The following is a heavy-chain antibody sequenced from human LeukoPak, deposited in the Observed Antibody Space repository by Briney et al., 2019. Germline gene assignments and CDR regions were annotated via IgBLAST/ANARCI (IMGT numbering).Heavy chain of an antibody. J-gene: IGHJ5*02. D-gene: IGHD5-18*01. Sequence: SETLSLTCTVSGASVSSNFWSWIRQPPGKGLEWSDYISYTGSTHYNPSLQSRVTISVDTSKSEYSLKLTSVTAADTAVYYCARRVLITAGLSMDSYFDPWGQGTLVTVSS. CDR1: GASVSSNF. V-gene: IGHV4-59*02. CDR3: ARRVLITAGLSMDSYFDP. CDR2: ISYTGST.